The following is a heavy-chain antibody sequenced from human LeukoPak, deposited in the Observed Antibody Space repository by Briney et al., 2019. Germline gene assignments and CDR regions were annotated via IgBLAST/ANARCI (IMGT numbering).Heavy chain of an antibody. CDR3: ARASLSEIIAAEAFFDS. Sequence: QPGGSLRLSCAASGFIFSTYMMHWVRQAPGKGLVWVSHINSDGSSIRYADSVKGRFSIPRDNAKNSLYLQMNSLRAEDTAVYFCARASLSEIIAAEAFFDSWGQGTLVTVSS. CDR2: INSDGSSI. J-gene: IGHJ4*02. D-gene: IGHD6-13*01. CDR1: GFIFSTYM. V-gene: IGHV3-74*01.